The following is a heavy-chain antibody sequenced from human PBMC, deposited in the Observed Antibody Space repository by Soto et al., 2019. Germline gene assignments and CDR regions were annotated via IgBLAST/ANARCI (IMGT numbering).Heavy chain of an antibody. V-gene: IGHV1-2*02. CDR2: INPATGAA. D-gene: IGHD3-3*01. CDR3: AGGGGVGVAGSAAFDM. J-gene: IGHJ3*02. Sequence: QLHLVQSGAVVKKPGASVTVSCSASGYPVTAYYMHWVRQAPGRGLEWMGGINPATGAAKYTQTCQGRVTMTRDTYMSTVFMDLSGLTSEDTAGFYGAGGGGVGVAGSAAFDMWGQGTVVTVSS. CDR1: GYPVTAYY.